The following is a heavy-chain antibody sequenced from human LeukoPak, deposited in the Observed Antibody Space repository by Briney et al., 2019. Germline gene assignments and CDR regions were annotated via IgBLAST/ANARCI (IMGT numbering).Heavy chain of an antibody. CDR3: AKDSGRSWVDYYYMDV. CDR1: GFTFSRYW. CDR2: IRYDESNK. J-gene: IGHJ6*03. Sequence: GGSLRLSCAASGFTFSRYWMTWVRQAPGKGLEWVAFIRYDESNKYYADSVKGRFTISRDNSKNTLYLQMNSLRAEDTAVFYCAKDSGRSWVDYYYMDVWGKGTTVTVSS. D-gene: IGHD1-26*01. V-gene: IGHV3-30*02.